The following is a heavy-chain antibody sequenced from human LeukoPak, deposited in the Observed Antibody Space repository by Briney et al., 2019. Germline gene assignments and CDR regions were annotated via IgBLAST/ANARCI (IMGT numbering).Heavy chain of an antibody. CDR1: GFTFSSYA. Sequence: GGSLRLSCAASGFTFSSYAMHWVRQAPGKGLEWVAVISYDGSNKYYADSVKGRFTISRDNSKNTLYLQMNSLRAEGTAVYYCARAGTYRQIDYWGQGTLVTVSS. CDR2: ISYDGSNK. CDR3: ARAGTYRQIDY. V-gene: IGHV3-30-3*01. J-gene: IGHJ4*02. D-gene: IGHD6-13*01.